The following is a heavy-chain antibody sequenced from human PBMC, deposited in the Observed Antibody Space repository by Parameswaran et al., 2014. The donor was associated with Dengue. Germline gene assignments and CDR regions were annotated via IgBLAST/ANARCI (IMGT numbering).Heavy chain of an antibody. V-gene: IGHV3-7*01. D-gene: IGHD6-19*01. CDR3: ARKTPTYSSGWYA. Sequence: VRQAPGKGLEWVANIKQDGSEKYYVDSVKGRFTISRDNAKNSLYLQMNSLRAEDTAVYYCARKTPTYSSGWYAWGQGTLVTVSS. J-gene: IGHJ4*02. CDR2: IKQDGSEK.